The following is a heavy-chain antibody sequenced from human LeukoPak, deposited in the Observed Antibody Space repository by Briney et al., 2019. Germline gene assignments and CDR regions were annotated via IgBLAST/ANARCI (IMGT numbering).Heavy chain of an antibody. J-gene: IGHJ4*02. D-gene: IGHD3-10*01. CDR3: ARGSYYGFSGDS. CDR2: IFYSGST. Sequence: SETLSLTCTVSGGSISSDYWSWIRQPPGKGLEWIGYIFYSGSTNYNPSLKSRVTISVDTSKNQFSLRLSSVTAADTAVYYCARGSYYGFSGDSWGQGSLVTVSS. V-gene: IGHV4-59*12. CDR1: GGSISSDY.